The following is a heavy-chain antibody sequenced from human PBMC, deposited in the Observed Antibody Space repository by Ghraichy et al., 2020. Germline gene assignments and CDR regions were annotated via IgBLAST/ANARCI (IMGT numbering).Heavy chain of an antibody. CDR2: IYYSGST. CDR3: ARASSWPFNYYFDY. J-gene: IGHJ4*02. D-gene: IGHD6-13*01. CDR1: GGSISSYY. Sequence: ETLSLTCTVSGGSISSYYWSWIRQPPGKGLEWIGYIYYSGSTNYNPSLKSRVTISVDTSKNQFSLKLSSVTAADTAVYYCARASSWPFNYYFDYWGQGTLVTVSS. V-gene: IGHV4-59*01.